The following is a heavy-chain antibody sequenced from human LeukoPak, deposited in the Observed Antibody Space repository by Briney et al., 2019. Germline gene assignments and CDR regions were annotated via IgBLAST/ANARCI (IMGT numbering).Heavy chain of an antibody. D-gene: IGHD2-2*01. CDR2: ISYDGSNK. J-gene: IGHJ4*02. V-gene: IGHV3-30-3*01. CDR3: ASDRGSRADFPHY. CDR1: GFTFSSYA. Sequence: GGSLRLSCAASGFTFSSYAMHWVRQAPGKGLEWVAVISYDGSNKYYADFVKGRFTISRDNSKNTLYLQMNSLRAEDTAVYYCASDRGSRADFPHYWGQGTLVTVSS.